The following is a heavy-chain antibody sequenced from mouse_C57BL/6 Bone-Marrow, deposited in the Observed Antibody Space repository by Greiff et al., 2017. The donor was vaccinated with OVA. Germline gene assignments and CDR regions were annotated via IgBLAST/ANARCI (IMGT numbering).Heavy chain of an antibody. V-gene: IGHV5-15*01. J-gene: IGHJ4*01. CDR1: GFTFSDYG. Sequence: DVMLVESGGGLVQPGGSLKLSCAASGFTFSDYGMAWVRQAPRKGPEWVAFISNLAYSIYYADTVTGRFTISRENAKNTLYLEMSSLRSEDTAMYYCARHSNYVDYAMDYWGQGTSVTVSS. CDR3: ARHSNYVDYAMDY. CDR2: ISNLAYSI. D-gene: IGHD2-5*01.